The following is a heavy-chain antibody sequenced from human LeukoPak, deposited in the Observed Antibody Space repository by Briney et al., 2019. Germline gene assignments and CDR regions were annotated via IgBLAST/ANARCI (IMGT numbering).Heavy chain of an antibody. Sequence: SETLSLTCAVYGGTFSGYYWSWIGPPPSKGLDWIGEINHSGSTNYNPSLKSRVTISVDTSKNQFSLKLSSVTAADTAVYYCARGEQLWSDRGFGYWGQGTLVTVSS. CDR3: ARGEQLWSDRGFGY. D-gene: IGHD5-18*01. J-gene: IGHJ4*02. CDR2: INHSGST. CDR1: GGTFSGYY. V-gene: IGHV4-34*01.